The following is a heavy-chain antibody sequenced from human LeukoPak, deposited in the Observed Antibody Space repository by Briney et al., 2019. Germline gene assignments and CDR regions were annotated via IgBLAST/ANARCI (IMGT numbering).Heavy chain of an antibody. CDR3: ARDRYGAHS. D-gene: IGHD4-17*01. CDR2: VHSSGST. J-gene: IGHJ4*02. V-gene: IGHV4-61*01. CDR1: GGSVSDGIFY. Sequence: KPSETLSPTCTVSGGSVSDGIFYWTWIRQPPGKGLEWIGYVHSSGSTNYNPSLKSRVTISVDTSNNQFSLKLTSVTAADTAVYYCARDRYGAHSWGPGTLVIVSS.